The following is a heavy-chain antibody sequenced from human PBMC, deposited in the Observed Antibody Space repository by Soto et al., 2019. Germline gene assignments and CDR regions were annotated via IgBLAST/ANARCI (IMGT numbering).Heavy chain of an antibody. D-gene: IGHD4-17*01. CDR3: AREGRMTTVTQIYYYYGMDV. CDR2: IYYSGST. Sequence: QVQLQESGPGLVKPSQTLSLTCTVSGGSISSGGYYWSWIRQHPGKGLEWIGYIYYSGSTYYNPSLKSRVTISVATSKNQFSLKLSSVTAADTAVYYCAREGRMTTVTQIYYYYGMDVWGQGTTVTVSS. J-gene: IGHJ6*02. V-gene: IGHV4-31*03. CDR1: GGSISSGGYY.